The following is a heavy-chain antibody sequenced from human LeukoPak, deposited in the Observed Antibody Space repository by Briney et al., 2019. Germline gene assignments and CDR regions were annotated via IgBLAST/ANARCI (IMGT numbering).Heavy chain of an antibody. V-gene: IGHV4-4*09. D-gene: IGHD2-21*01. CDR1: SDSFNNYY. J-gene: IGHJ6*03. Sequence: SETLSLTCTVSSDSFNNYYWSWIRQPPGKALEWIGYIYHSGSTKYNPSLKSRVTISVDTSKNQFSLKLSSVTAADTAVYYCARSIVVVIPTPYYYYYMDVWGKGTTVTVSS. CDR2: IYHSGST. CDR3: ARSIVVVIPTPYYYYYMDV.